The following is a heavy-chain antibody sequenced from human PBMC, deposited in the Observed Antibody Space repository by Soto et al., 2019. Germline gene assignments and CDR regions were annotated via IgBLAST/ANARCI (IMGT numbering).Heavy chain of an antibody. CDR1: GYMFTYYH. CDR2: INPNGGDT. Sequence: ASVKVSCKASGYMFTYYHVHWVRQAPGQGLEWMGIINPNGGDTRYAQKFQGRVTMTRDTSISTAYMELSRLRSDDTAVYYCARGPGEYSFGSFDYWGQGTLVTAPQ. D-gene: IGHD5-18*01. V-gene: IGHV1-46*01. CDR3: ARGPGEYSFGSFDY. J-gene: IGHJ4*02.